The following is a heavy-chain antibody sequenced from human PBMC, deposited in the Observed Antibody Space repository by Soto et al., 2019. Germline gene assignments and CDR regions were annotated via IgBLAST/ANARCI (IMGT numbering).Heavy chain of an antibody. J-gene: IGHJ6*02. CDR2: ISYDGSNK. CDR3: AREGYYYDSSGYTGYYGMDV. D-gene: IGHD3-22*01. CDR1: GFTFSSYA. Sequence: PGGSLRLSCAASGFTFSSYAMHWVRQAPGKGLEWVAVISYDGSNKYYADSVKGRFTISRDNSKNTLYLQMNSLRAEDTAVYYCAREGYYYDSSGYTGYYGMDVWGQGTTVTVSS. V-gene: IGHV3-30-3*01.